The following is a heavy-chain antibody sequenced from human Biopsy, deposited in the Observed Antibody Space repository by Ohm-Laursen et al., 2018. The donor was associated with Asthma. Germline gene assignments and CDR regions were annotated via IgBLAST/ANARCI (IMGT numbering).Heavy chain of an antibody. J-gene: IGHJ4*02. CDR3: ASKPDYGDSTFNY. Sequence: SDTLSLTCTVSGASITSSAYYWGWIRQPPGKGLEWIGSMYYGETTYYSPSLKSRVTISVDTSKNQFSLKLSSVTAADTAVYYCASKPDYGDSTFNYWGQGTLVTVSP. V-gene: IGHV4-39*01. CDR2: MYYGETT. CDR1: GASITSSAYY. D-gene: IGHD4-17*01.